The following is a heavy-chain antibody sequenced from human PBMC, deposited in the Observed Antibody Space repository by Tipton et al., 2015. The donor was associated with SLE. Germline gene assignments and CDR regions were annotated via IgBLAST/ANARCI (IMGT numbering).Heavy chain of an antibody. J-gene: IGHJ5*02. CDR2: INHSGST. CDR3: ARGGNTIFGVVISWFDP. Sequence: TLSLTCSIYGGSFSGYHWSWIRQPPGKGLEWIGEINHSGSTNYNPSLKSRVTISVDTSKNQFSLKLSSVTAADTAVYYCARGGNTIFGVVISWFDPWGQGTLVTVSS. CDR1: GGSFSGYH. D-gene: IGHD3-3*01. V-gene: IGHV4-34*01.